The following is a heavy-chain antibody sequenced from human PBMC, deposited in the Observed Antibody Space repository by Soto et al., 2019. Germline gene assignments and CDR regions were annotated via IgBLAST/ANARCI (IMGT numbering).Heavy chain of an antibody. CDR1: GYTFTSYG. J-gene: IGHJ4*02. CDR3: ASHDYGDYAEFDY. V-gene: IGHV1-18*01. Sequence: ASVKVSCKASGYTFTSYGISWVRQAPGQGLEWMGWISAYNGNTNYAQKLQGRVTMTTDTSTSTAYMELSSLRSEDTAVYYCASHDYGDYAEFDYWGQGTLVTVSS. CDR2: ISAYNGNT. D-gene: IGHD4-17*01.